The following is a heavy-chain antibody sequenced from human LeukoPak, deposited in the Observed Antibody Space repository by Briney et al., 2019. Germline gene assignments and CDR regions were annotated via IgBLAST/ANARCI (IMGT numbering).Heavy chain of an antibody. CDR2: IRYDGSNK. V-gene: IGHV3-30*02. D-gene: IGHD3-3*01. CDR3: ASPPSSQFWSGYEKVVAVDY. Sequence: GGSLRLSCAASGFTFSSYGMHWVRQAPGKGLEWVAFIRYDGSNKYYADSVKGRFTISRDNSKNTLYLQMNSLRAEDTAVYYCASPPSSQFWSGYEKVVAVDYWGQGTLVTVSS. CDR1: GFTFSSYG. J-gene: IGHJ4*02.